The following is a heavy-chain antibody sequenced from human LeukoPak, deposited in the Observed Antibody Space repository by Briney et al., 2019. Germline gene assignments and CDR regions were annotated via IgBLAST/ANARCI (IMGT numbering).Heavy chain of an antibody. D-gene: IGHD4-23*01. J-gene: IGHJ4*02. CDR2: ITGTGGST. Sequence: GGSLRLSCAASGFPFSSYAMSWVRQAPGKGLEWVSTITGTGGSTYYADSVRGRFTISRDNSKNTLYLQMNSLRAEDTAVYYCAKLGNSNPLRLPFDYWGQGTLVTVSS. V-gene: IGHV3-23*01. CDR1: GFPFSSYA. CDR3: AKLGNSNPLRLPFDY.